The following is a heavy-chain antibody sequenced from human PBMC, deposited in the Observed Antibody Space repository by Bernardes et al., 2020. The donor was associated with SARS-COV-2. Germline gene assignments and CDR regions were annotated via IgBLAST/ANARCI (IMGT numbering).Heavy chain of an antibody. V-gene: IGHV1-2*02. J-gene: IGHJ4*02. CDR3: ARTDMVRGVYRDY. CDR2: INPNSGDT. D-gene: IGHD3-10*01. CDR1: GYIFTGFY. Sequence: ASVKVSCRASGYIFTGFYIHWVRQAPGQQLEWMGMINPNSGDTHYAQNLQDRVTMTRDTSISTAYMQLSRLKSDDTAEYYCARTDMVRGVYRDYWGQGTLVTVSS.